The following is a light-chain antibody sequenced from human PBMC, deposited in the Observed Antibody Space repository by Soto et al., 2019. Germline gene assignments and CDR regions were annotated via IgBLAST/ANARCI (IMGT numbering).Light chain of an antibody. CDR1: SSTIGAGYD. CDR2: GNS. Sequence: QSLLTHPPSLSGAPGQGVTISCTGSSSTIGAGYDVHWYQQLPGTAPKLLIYGNSNRPSGVPDRFSGSKSGTSASLAITGLQAEDEADYYCQSYDSSLSGYVFGTGTKVTGL. CDR3: QSYDSSLSGYV. V-gene: IGLV1-40*01. J-gene: IGLJ1*01.